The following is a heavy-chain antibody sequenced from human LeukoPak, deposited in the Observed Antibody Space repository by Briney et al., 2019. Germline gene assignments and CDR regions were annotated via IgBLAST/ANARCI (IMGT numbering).Heavy chain of an antibody. CDR1: GFTFSSYS. V-gene: IGHV3-21*01. CDR3: AREGAAAGIPDY. Sequence: GGSLRLSCAASGFTFSSYSMNWVRQAPGKGLEWVSSISSSSSYIYYADSVKGRFTISRDNAKNSLYLQMNSLRAEDTAVYYCAREGAAAGIPDYWGQGTLVTVSS. CDR2: ISSSSSYI. D-gene: IGHD6-13*01. J-gene: IGHJ4*02.